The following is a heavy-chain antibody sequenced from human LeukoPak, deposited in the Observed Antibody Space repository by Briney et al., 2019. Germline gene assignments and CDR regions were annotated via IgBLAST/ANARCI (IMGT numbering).Heavy chain of an antibody. CDR2: IYSGGTT. J-gene: IGHJ4*02. V-gene: IGHV3-66*01. CDR3: ASKLTSGY. D-gene: IGHD4-17*01. Sequence: GGSLRLTCVDSGFTVTSNYMSWVRQAPGKGLEWVSVIYSGGTTNYADSVKGRFTVYRDNSKNTLHLQMNTLRAEDTAVYYCASKLTSGYWGQGTLVTVSS. CDR1: GFTVTSNY.